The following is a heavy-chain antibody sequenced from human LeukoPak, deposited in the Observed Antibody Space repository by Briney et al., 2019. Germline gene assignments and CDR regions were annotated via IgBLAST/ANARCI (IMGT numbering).Heavy chain of an antibody. D-gene: IGHD6-19*01. CDR3: ARQAVAGSHLDY. CDR1: GGSISSSSYY. V-gene: IGHV4-39*01. Sequence: SETLSLTCAVSGGSISSSSYYWGWIRQPPGTGLGWIGSIYYSGSTYYNPSLKSRVTISVDTSKNQFSLKLSSVTAADTAVYYCARQAVAGSHLDYWGQGTLVTVSS. CDR2: IYYSGST. J-gene: IGHJ4*02.